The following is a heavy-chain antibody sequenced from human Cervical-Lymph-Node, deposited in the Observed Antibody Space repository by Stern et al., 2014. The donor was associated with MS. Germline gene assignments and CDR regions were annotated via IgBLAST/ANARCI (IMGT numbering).Heavy chain of an antibody. V-gene: IGHV4-59*01. CDR2: LYYSGST. J-gene: IGHJ4*02. D-gene: IGHD3-16*02. CDR3: ARAGPYDYIWGNFRHRAFYFDS. CDR1: SGFIGNNY. Sequence: QVQLQESGPGLVQPSETLSLMCSVSSGFIGNNYWSWIRQPPGKGLEWIGHLYYSGSTYYNPSLKRRVTISLDTSKNQLSLRLSSVTAADTAVYYCARAGPYDYIWGNFRHRAFYFDSWGQGALVTVSS.